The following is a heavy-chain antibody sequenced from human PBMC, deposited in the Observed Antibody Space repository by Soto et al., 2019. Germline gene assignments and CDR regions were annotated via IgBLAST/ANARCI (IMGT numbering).Heavy chain of an antibody. D-gene: IGHD2-15*01. CDR1: GFTFSSYG. Sequence: GGSLRLSCAASGFTFSSYGMHWVRQAPGKGLEWVAVISYDGSNKHYADSVKGRFTISRDNSKNTLYLQMNSLRAEDTAVYYCAKEKVVAATRTDYYYGMDVWGQGTTVTVSS. V-gene: IGHV3-30*18. CDR2: ISYDGSNK. J-gene: IGHJ6*02. CDR3: AKEKVVAATRTDYYYGMDV.